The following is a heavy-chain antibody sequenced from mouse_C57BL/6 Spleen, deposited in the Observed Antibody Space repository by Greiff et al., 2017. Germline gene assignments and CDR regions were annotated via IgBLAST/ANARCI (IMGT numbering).Heavy chain of an antibody. CDR3: ARAYYSKRDAMDD. J-gene: IGHJ4*01. CDR2: IYPGDGDT. V-gene: IGHV1-82*01. CDR1: GYAFSSSW. D-gene: IGHD2-5*01. Sequence: QVQLQQSGPELVKPGASVKISCKASGYAFSSSWMNWVKQRPGKGLEWIGRIYPGDGDTNYNGKFKGKATLTADKSSSTAYMQLSSLTSEDSAVYFCARAYYSKRDAMDDWGQGTSVTVSS.